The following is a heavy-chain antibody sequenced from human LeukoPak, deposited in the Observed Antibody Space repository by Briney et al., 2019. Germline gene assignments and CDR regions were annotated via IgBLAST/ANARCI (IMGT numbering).Heavy chain of an antibody. V-gene: IGHV1-18*04. CDR3: ARDLLVGSGWAYDAFGI. D-gene: IGHD6-19*01. Sequence: GASVKVSCKASGYTFTSYGISWVRQAPGQGLEGMGWISAYNGNTNYAQKLQGRVTMTTDTSTSTAYMELRSLRSGDTAVYYCARDLLVGSGWAYDAFGIWGQGTMVTVSS. J-gene: IGHJ3*02. CDR2: ISAYNGNT. CDR1: GYTFTSYG.